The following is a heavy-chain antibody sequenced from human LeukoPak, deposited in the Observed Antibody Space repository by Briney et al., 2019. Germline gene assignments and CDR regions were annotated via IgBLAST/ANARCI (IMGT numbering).Heavy chain of an antibody. J-gene: IGHJ5*02. D-gene: IGHD1-26*01. Sequence: GASVKVSCKASGYTFTNYDINWVRQATGQGLEWMGWMNPNSGNTGYAQKFQGRVTMTRNTSISIAYMELSSLRSEDTALYYCARDIAGATKGGWFDTWGQGTPVTVSS. V-gene: IGHV1-8*01. CDR2: MNPNSGNT. CDR3: ARDIAGATKGGWFDT. CDR1: GYTFTNYD.